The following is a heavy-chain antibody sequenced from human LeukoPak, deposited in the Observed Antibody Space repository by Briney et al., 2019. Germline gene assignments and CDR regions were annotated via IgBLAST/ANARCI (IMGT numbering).Heavy chain of an antibody. J-gene: IGHJ4*02. V-gene: IGHV3-74*01. CDR3: ARAQLGTPTDC. CDR2: LTADGSST. Sequence: GGSLRLSCAASGFTLTTYAMYWVRQAPGKGLVWVSRLTADGSSTIYADSVVGRFTVSRDIAKNTLYLEMNGLRAEDTAVYYCARAQLGTPTDCWGQGTLVTVSS. CDR1: GFTLTTYA. D-gene: IGHD1-26*01.